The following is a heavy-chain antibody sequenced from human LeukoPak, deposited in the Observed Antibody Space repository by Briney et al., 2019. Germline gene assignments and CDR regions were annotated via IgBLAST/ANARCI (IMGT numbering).Heavy chain of an antibody. J-gene: IGHJ3*02. CDR3: ATSRGYDSSPWASDI. V-gene: IGHV1-24*01. D-gene: IGHD3-22*01. Sequence: ASVKVSCKVSGYTLTELSMHWVRQAPGKGLEWMGGFDPEDGETIYAQKFQGRVTMTEDTSTDTAYMELSSLRSEDTAVYYCATSRGYDSSPWASDIWGQGTMVAVSS. CDR1: GYTLTELS. CDR2: FDPEDGET.